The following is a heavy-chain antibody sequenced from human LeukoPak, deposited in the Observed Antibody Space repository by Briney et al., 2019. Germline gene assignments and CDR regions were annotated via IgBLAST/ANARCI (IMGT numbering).Heavy chain of an antibody. CDR1: GYTFTGYY. V-gene: IGHV1-2*02. CDR2: INPNSGGT. Sequence: ASVNVSCKASGYTFTGYYMHWVRQAPGQGLEWMGWINPNSGGTNYAQKFQGRVTMTRDTSISTAYMELSRLRSDDTAVYYCARCIAVAGTGWFDPWGQGTLVTVSS. J-gene: IGHJ5*02. CDR3: ARCIAVAGTGWFDP. D-gene: IGHD6-19*01.